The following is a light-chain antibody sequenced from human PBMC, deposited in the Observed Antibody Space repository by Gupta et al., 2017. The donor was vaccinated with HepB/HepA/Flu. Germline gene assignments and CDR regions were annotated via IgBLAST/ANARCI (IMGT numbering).Light chain of an antibody. CDR1: SSNIGAGYD. CDR3: QHYDNSLRGSVV. CDR2: CNN. Sequence: QSVLTQPPSVSGAPGQRVTISCTGSSSNIGAGYDVHWYQQLPATAPHLLLFCNNNRRSAVPPRCFSATSGASASLVTTTLQPEEEAAYYYQHYDNSLRGSVVFGSGTKLTVL. V-gene: IGLV1-40*01. J-gene: IGLJ2*01.